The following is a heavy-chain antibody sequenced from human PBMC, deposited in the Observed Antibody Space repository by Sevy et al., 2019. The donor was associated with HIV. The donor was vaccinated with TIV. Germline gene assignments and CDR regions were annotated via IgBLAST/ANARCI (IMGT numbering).Heavy chain of an antibody. J-gene: IGHJ4*02. D-gene: IGHD3-10*01. CDR2: ISYDGSNK. V-gene: IGHV3-30-3*01. CDR1: GFTFSSYA. CDR3: ARALYGSGSYYNLGVGDFDY. Sequence: GGSLRLSCAASGFTFSSYAMHWVRQAPGKGLEWVAVISYDGSNKYYADSVKGRFTISRDNSKNTLYLQMNSLRAEDTAWYYCARALYGSGSYYNLGVGDFDYWGQGTLVTVSS.